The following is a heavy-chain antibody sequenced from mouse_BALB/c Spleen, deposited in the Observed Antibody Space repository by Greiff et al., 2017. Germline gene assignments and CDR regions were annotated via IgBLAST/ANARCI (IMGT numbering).Heavy chain of an antibody. V-gene: IGHV1S56*01. Sequence: QVQLQQSGPELVKPGASVRISCKASGYTFTSYYIHWVKQRPGQGLEWIGWIYPGNVNTKYNEKFKGKATLTADKSSSTAYMQLSSLTSEDSAVYFCARGDGNYDYYAMDYWGQGTSVTVSS. CDR1: GYTFTSYY. J-gene: IGHJ4*01. CDR2: IYPGNVNT. D-gene: IGHD2-1*01. CDR3: ARGDGNYDYYAMDY.